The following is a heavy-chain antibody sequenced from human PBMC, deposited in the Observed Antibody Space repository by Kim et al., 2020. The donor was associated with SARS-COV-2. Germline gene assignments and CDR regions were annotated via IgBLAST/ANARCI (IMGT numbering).Heavy chain of an antibody. D-gene: IGHD2-2*01. Sequence: LKSRVTMSVDTPKNQFSLKLSSVTAADTAVYYCARWGLYCSSTSCGAFDIWGQGTMVTVSS. J-gene: IGHJ3*02. CDR3: ARWGLYCSSTSCGAFDI. V-gene: IGHV4-4*06.